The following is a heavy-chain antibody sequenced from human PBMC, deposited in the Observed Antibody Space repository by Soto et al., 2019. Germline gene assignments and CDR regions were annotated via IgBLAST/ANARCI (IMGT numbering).Heavy chain of an antibody. Sequence: VQLVESGGGLVQPGGSLRLSCTASGFTFSIYTMNWVRQARGKGLEWLSYIRSSSSSIDYADSVKDRFTISRDKAKNSLFLHMNSLRDEDTAVYFCARGRGDFDKSYFDSWGQGALFTVSS. V-gene: IGHV3-48*02. CDR2: IRSSSSSI. D-gene: IGHD4-17*01. CDR3: ARGRGDFDKSYFDS. CDR1: GFTFSIYT. J-gene: IGHJ4*02.